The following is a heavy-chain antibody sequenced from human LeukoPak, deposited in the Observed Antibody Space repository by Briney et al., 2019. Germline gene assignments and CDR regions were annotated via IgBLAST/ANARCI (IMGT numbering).Heavy chain of an antibody. V-gene: IGHV4-59*01. Sequence: SETLSLTCTVSGGSISSYYWSWIRQPPGKGLEWIGYIYYSGSTNYNPSLKSRVTISVDTSKNQFSLKLSSVTAADTAVYYCARAPVFWSGYYGDAFDIWGQGTMVTVSS. D-gene: IGHD3-3*01. CDR3: ARAPVFWSGYYGDAFDI. CDR1: GGSISSYY. J-gene: IGHJ3*02. CDR2: IYYSGST.